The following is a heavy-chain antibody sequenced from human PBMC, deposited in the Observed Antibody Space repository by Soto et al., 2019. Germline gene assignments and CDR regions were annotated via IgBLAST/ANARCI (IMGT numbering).Heavy chain of an antibody. V-gene: IGHV3-23*01. D-gene: IGHD2-8*02. J-gene: IGHJ6*03. Sequence: EVQLLESGGGLVQPGGSLRLSCAASGFTFSSYGMNWVLQAPGKGLEWVSSITATGGNTYYAASVKGRFTISRDNSKDTLSLQMNSLRAEDTAVYYCAGRYCTAGICYTNYYYYMDVWGKGTTVTVSS. CDR3: AGRYCTAGICYTNYYYYMDV. CDR2: ITATGGNT. CDR1: GFTFSSYG.